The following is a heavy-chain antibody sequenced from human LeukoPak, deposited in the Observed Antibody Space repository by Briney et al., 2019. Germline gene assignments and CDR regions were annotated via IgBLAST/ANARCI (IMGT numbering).Heavy chain of an antibody. D-gene: IGHD6-13*01. J-gene: IGHJ5*02. CDR2: LYNAGST. CDR1: GFIVSNNY. V-gene: IGHV3-53*01. Sequence: AGGSLRLSCVASGFIVSNNYMSWVRQAPGKGLEWVSVLYNAGSTYYADSVKGRFTISRDNSKNTLYLQMYSLRAEDTAVYYCARHSSSWYGGFDPWGQGTLVTVSS. CDR3: ARHSSSWYGGFDP.